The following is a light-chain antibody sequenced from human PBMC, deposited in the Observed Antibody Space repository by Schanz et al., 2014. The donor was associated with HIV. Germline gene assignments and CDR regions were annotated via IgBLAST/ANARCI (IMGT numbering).Light chain of an antibody. Sequence: EIVLTQSPGTLSLSPGQRATLSCRASQSVTSSLLAWYRQRPGQAPGLLIYGASSRATGIPDRFSGSGSGTDFTLTISRLEPEDFAVYYCHQYGSSPRTFGQGTKVEI. CDR2: GAS. J-gene: IGKJ1*01. CDR3: HQYGSSPRT. V-gene: IGKV3-20*01. CDR1: QSVTSSL.